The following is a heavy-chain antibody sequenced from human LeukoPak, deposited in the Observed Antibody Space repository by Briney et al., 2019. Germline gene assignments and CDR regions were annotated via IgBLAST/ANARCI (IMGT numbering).Heavy chain of an antibody. D-gene: IGHD3-10*01. V-gene: IGHV1-18*01. CDR1: GYTFTSYG. J-gene: IGHJ6*03. Sequence: ASVKVSCKASGYTFTSYGISWVRQAPGQGLEWMGWISGYNGKTNYAQKLQGRVTMTTDTSTSTAYMELRSLRSDDTAMYYCERVPIPEVLWFGEEQGGYYYYYMDVWGKGTTVTISS. CDR3: ERVPIPEVLWFGEEQGGYYYYYMDV. CDR2: ISGYNGKT.